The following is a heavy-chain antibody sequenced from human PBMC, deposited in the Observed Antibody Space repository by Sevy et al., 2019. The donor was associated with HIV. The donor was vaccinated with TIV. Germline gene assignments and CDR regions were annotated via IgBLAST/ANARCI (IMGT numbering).Heavy chain of an antibody. CDR1: GGSISSYY. CDR3: AREAGEYGSGSYYRRWFDP. J-gene: IGHJ5*02. CDR2: IYTSGST. Sequence: SETLSLTCTVSGGSISSYYWSWIRQPAVKGLEWIGRIYTSGSTNYNPSLKSRVTMSVDTSKNQFSLKLSSVTAADTAVYYCAREAGEYGSGSYYRRWFDPWGQGTLVTVSS. V-gene: IGHV4-4*07. D-gene: IGHD3-10*01.